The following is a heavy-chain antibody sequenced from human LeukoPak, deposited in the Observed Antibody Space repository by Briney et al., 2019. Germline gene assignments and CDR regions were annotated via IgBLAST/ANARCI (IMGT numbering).Heavy chain of an antibody. V-gene: IGHV4-4*07. J-gene: IGHJ5*02. CDR2: IYTSGST. CDR3: ARTMVRINWFDP. Sequence: SDTLSLTCTVSGGSISSYYWSWIRQPAGKGLEWIGRIYTSGSTNYNPSLKSRVTMSVDTSKNQFSLKLSSVTAADTAVYYGARTMVRINWFDPWGQGTLVTVSS. D-gene: IGHD3-10*01. CDR1: GGSISSYY.